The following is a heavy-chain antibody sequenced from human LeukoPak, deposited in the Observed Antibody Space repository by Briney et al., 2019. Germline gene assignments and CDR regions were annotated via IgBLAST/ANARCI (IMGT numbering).Heavy chain of an antibody. Sequence: GASVKVSCKASGYTFTSYDINWVRQATGQGLEWMGWMNPNSGNTGYAQRFQGRVTMTRNASISTAYMERSSLRSEDTAVYYCARGRRAAAGQDYWGQGTLVTVSS. CDR1: GYTFTSYD. D-gene: IGHD6-13*01. V-gene: IGHV1-8*01. J-gene: IGHJ4*02. CDR3: ARGRRAAAGQDY. CDR2: MNPNSGNT.